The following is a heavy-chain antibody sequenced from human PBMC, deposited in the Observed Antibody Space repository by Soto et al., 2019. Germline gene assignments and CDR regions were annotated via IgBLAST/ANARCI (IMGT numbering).Heavy chain of an antibody. CDR3: AKENQHLVHDY. D-gene: IGHD6-13*01. CDR1: GFTFSSYG. CDR2: ISYDGSNK. J-gene: IGHJ4*02. V-gene: IGHV3-30*18. Sequence: GGSLRLSCAASGFTFSSYGMHWVRQAPGKGLEWVAVISYDGSNKYYADSVKGRFTISRDNSKNTLFLNMNSLKPEDTAVYYCAKENQHLVHDYWGQGTLVTVSS.